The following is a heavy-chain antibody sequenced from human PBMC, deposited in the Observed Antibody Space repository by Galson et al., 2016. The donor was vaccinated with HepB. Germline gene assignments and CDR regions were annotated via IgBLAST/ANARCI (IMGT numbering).Heavy chain of an antibody. CDR3: ARVASRYCYEEWWFDP. CDR2: INHSGST. CDR1: GFTVSSNY. Sequence: SLRLSCAASGFTVSSNYMSWVRQAPGKGLEWIGEINHSGSTNYNPSLKSRVTISIDKSKNQFSLNLKSVTAADTAVYYCARVASRYCYEEWWFDPWGQGTLVTVSS. D-gene: IGHD3-3*01. J-gene: IGHJ5*02. V-gene: IGHV4-4*02.